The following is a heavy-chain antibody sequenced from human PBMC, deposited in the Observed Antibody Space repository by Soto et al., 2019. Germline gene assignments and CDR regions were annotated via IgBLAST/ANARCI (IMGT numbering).Heavy chain of an antibody. CDR2: ISGRDGKT. CDR3: ARWSFLDY. Sequence: PGGSLRLSCAASGFSFTSYALSWVRQAPGKGLEWVSTISGRDGKTYYADSVRGRFSISRDTSKTTLYLQMNSLRVEDTAVYYCARWSFLDYWGQGTRVTVSS. J-gene: IGHJ4*02. V-gene: IGHV3-23*01. D-gene: IGHD1-26*01. CDR1: GFSFTSYA.